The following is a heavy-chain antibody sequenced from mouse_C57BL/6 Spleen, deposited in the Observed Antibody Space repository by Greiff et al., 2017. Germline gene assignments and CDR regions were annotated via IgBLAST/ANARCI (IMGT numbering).Heavy chain of an antibody. CDR1: GFTFSDYG. CDR3: AREGWDKTFAY. D-gene: IGHD3-3*01. CDR2: ISSGSSTI. Sequence: EVQLVESGGGLVKPGGSLKLSCAASGFTFSDYGMHWVRQAPEKGLEWVAYISSGSSTIYYADTVKGRFTISRDSAKNTLFLQMTSLSSEDTAMYYCAREGWDKTFAYWGQGTLVTVSA. J-gene: IGHJ3*01. V-gene: IGHV5-17*01.